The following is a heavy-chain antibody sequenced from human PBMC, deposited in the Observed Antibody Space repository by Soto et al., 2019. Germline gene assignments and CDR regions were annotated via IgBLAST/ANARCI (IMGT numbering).Heavy chain of an antibody. J-gene: IGHJ6*02. D-gene: IGHD2-2*02. Sequence: EVQLVESGGGLVQPGGSLRLSCAASGFTFSSYWMSWVRQAPGKGLEWVANIQQDGSEKYYVDSVKGRFTISRDNAKNSLYLQRNSLSAEDTAVYYCARDDCSSTSCYTASYYSYYYGMDVRGQGTTVTVSS. CDR3: ARDDCSSTSCYTASYYSYYYGMDV. V-gene: IGHV3-7*03. CDR2: IQQDGSEK. CDR1: GFTFSSYW.